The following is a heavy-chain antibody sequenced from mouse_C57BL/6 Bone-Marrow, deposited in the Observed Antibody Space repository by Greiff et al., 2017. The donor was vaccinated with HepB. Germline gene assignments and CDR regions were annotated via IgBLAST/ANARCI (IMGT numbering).Heavy chain of an antibody. CDR1: GYTFTDYY. Sequence: EVQLQQSGPELVKPGASVKISCKASGYTFTDYYMNWVKQSHGKSLEWIGDINPNNGGTSYNQKFKGKATLTVDKSSSTAYMELRSLTSEDSAVYYCARGGLSYAMDYWGQGTSVTVSS. J-gene: IGHJ4*01. CDR3: ARGGLSYAMDY. V-gene: IGHV1-26*01. D-gene: IGHD3-1*01. CDR2: INPNNGGT.